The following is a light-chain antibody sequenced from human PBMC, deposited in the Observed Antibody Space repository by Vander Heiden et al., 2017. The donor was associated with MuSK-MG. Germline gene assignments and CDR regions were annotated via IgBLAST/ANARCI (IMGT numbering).Light chain of an antibody. V-gene: IGLV1-44*01. CDR2: LND. J-gene: IGLJ2*01. CDR1: SSNIERNP. Sequence: FLTQPPSASGPPVQRVTISCSGSSSNIERNPVNWYPQFPGTAPKLLIYLNDQRPSGVPDRFSGSKAGTSAALAISGLRSEDEGDYYCGAWDDSLDVPVIGGGTKLTVL. CDR3: GAWDDSLDVPV.